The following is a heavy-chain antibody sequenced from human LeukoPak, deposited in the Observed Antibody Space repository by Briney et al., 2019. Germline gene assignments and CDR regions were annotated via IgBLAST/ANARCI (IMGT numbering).Heavy chain of an antibody. Sequence: SETLSLTCSVSGGSLSSSSYYWGWIRQPPGRGLEWIGNIYETGSTNYNPSLKSRVTISVDTSKNQFSLKLSSVTAADTAVYYCARVYSYGSGYFDYWGQGTLVTVSS. J-gene: IGHJ4*02. D-gene: IGHD3-10*01. CDR1: GGSLSSSSYY. V-gene: IGHV4-39*07. CDR2: IYETGST. CDR3: ARVYSYGSGYFDY.